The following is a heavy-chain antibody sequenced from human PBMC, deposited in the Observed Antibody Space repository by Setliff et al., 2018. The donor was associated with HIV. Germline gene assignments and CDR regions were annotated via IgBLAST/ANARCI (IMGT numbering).Heavy chain of an antibody. Sequence: PSETLSLTCAVYGGSLSGYYWSWIRQPPGKGLEWFGEINHSGGTNYNPSLKSRVTISVDTSKNQFSLKLSSVTAADTAVYYCARHSPSDYWGQGTLVTVSS. CDR3: ARHSPSDY. V-gene: IGHV4-34*01. J-gene: IGHJ4*02. CDR2: INHSGGT. CDR1: GGSLSGYY.